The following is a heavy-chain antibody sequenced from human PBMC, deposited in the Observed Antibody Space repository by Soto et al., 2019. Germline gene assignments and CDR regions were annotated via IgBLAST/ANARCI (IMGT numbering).Heavy chain of an antibody. CDR1: GYTFSNYD. J-gene: IGHJ6*03. Sequence: ASVQFFFKASGYTFSNYDINCVRQATGQGLEWMGWMNPNSGNAGRAQKFQDRVTMTRSTSTNTIYMELSSLISEDTAVYYCPRALAEPSGGEDGYYYYMDVWGKGTTVTVSS. V-gene: IGHV1-8*01. CDR2: MNPNSGNA. CDR3: PRALAEPSGGEDGYYYYMDV. D-gene: IGHD4-17*01.